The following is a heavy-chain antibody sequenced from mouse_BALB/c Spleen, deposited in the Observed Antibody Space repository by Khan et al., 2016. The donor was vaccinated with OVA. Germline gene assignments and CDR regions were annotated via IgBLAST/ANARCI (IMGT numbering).Heavy chain of an antibody. J-gene: IGHJ3*01. CDR2: INPSTGYT. CDR1: GYTFTSYW. CDR3: ANHGSSSAWLTY. Sequence: GQLQESGAELAKPGASVKMSCKASGYTFTSYWMHWVKQRPGQGLEWIGYINPSTGYTEYNQRFKEKATLTADKSSSTAYMQLSSLTSEESAVYYCANHGSSSAWLTYWGQGTLVTVSA. V-gene: IGHV1-7*01. D-gene: IGHD1-1*01.